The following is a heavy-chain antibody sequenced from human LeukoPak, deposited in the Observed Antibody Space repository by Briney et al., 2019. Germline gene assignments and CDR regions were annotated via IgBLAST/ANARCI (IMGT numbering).Heavy chain of an antibody. Sequence: GASVKVSCKASGYTFTSYDINWVRQAPGQGLEWMGKINPSGGRTNYAQKFQDRVTLTSDTSTSTAYMDLSSLRFEDTAVYYCASDGAYQPPRYWGQGTLVTVSS. CDR3: ASDGAYQPPRY. D-gene: IGHD2-2*01. CDR2: INPSGGRT. J-gene: IGHJ4*02. CDR1: GYTFTSYD. V-gene: IGHV1-46*01.